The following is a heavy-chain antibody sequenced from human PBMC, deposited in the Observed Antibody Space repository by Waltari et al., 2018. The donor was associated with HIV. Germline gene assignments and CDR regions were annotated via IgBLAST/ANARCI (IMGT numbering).Heavy chain of an antibody. CDR2: IYIDGKV. CDR3: ARFATHFYEGYRWNGFEAYGMDV. V-gene: IGHV3-53*01. Sequence: VHLVESGGTLVQPGGSLRLSCLVSDLNVDTNYWTWVRQPPGKRLEWVSTIYIDGKVFSADSVKGRFTLSRDTSKNTLYLQMSGLRVDDTATYYCARFATHFYEGYRWNGFEAYGMDVWGRGTTVTISS. J-gene: IGHJ6*02. D-gene: IGHD3-22*01. CDR1: DLNVDTNY.